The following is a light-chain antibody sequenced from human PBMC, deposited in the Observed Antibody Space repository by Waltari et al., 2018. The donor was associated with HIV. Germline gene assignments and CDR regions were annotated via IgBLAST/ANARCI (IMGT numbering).Light chain of an antibody. CDR2: YDN. CDR1: NIETKS. J-gene: IGLJ3*02. Sequence: SYVLTQPPSVSVAPGKTARLTCGGNNIETKSVHWYQQKPGQAPVLVIYYDNDRPSGIPERFSGSNSGNTATLTISRVEAGDEADYYCQVWDSSSDHWVFGGGTQLTVL. V-gene: IGLV3-21*04. CDR3: QVWDSSSDHWV.